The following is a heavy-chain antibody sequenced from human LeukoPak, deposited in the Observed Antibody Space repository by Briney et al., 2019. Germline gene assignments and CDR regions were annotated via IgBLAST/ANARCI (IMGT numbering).Heavy chain of an antibody. V-gene: IGHV1-2*02. J-gene: IGHJ4*02. CDR1: GYTFTAHY. CDR2: ISPNSGGT. CDR3: ARGGWRYHFDY. D-gene: IGHD6-19*01. Sequence: GASVKVSCKPSGYTFTAHYIHWVRQAPGQGLEWMGWISPNSGGTKYAQNFQGRVTMTRDTSVSAAYMELNSLRSVDTAVYYCARGGWRYHFDYWGQGALVTVSS.